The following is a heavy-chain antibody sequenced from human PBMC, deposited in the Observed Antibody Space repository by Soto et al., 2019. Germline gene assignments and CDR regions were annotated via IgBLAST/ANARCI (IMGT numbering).Heavy chain of an antibody. V-gene: IGHV3-30*18. D-gene: IGHD1-7*01. CDR2: ISYDGSNK. Sequence: WGPQRHSYAASELNFISYGMHWVRQAPGKGLEWVAVISYDGSNKYYADSVKGRFTISRDNSKNTLYLQMNSLRAEDTAVYYCAKDQGWNYVLYYYYGMDVWGQGTTVTVSS. CDR1: ELNFISYG. CDR3: AKDQGWNYVLYYYYGMDV. J-gene: IGHJ6*02.